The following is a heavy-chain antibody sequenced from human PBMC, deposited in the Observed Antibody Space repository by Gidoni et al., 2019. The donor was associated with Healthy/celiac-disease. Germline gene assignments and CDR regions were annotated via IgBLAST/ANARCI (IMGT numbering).Heavy chain of an antibody. Sequence: QVQLQQWGAGLLKPSETLSLTCAVYGWSFSGYYWRWIRQPPGKGLEWIGEINHSGSTNYNPSLKSRVTISVDTSKNQFSLKLSSVTAADTAVYYCARGMEQQLAQGILYYFDYWGQGTLVTVSS. J-gene: IGHJ4*02. D-gene: IGHD6-13*01. CDR1: GWSFSGYY. V-gene: IGHV4-34*01. CDR3: ARGMEQQLAQGILYYFDY. CDR2: INHSGST.